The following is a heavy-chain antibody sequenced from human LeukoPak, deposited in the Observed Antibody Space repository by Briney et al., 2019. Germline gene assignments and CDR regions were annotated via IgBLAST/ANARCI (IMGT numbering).Heavy chain of an antibody. CDR2: IYSSGST. Sequence: SETLSLTCTVSGGSIINSHWSWIRQPPGKGLEWIGFIYSSGSTNYNPSLKSRVTISVDTSKNQFSLKLTSVTAADTAVYYCARLYKYRGGWSTFDYWGQGTLVTASS. CDR3: ARLYKYRGGWSTFDY. D-gene: IGHD6-19*01. V-gene: IGHV4-59*08. CDR1: GGSIINSH. J-gene: IGHJ4*02.